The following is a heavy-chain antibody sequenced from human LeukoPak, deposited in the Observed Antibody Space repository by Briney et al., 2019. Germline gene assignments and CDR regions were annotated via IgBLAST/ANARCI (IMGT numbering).Heavy chain of an antibody. D-gene: IGHD3-16*01. CDR2: ISSSGGTT. CDR3: AKDPPHVSWLFDY. J-gene: IGHJ4*02. CDR1: GFTFSSYE. V-gene: IGHV3-23*01. Sequence: GGSLRLSCAASGFTFSSYEMNWVRQAPGKGLEWVSYISSSGGTTYYADSVKGRFTISRDNSKNTLYLQMNSLRAEDTAVYYCAKDPPHVSWLFDYWGQGTLVTVSS.